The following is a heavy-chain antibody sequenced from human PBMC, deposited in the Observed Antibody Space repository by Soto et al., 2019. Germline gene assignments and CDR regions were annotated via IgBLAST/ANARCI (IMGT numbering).Heavy chain of an antibody. Sequence: QVQLVESGGGAVQPGESLRLSCVASGFDFTYYAMHWVRQAPGKGLESVAVMSSDGSKIHHTDSVKGRFTISRDNSKNTLYLQMNSLRKEDTAVYFCPKDEGVGGSLGLFDYWGQGTLVSVSS. J-gene: IGHJ4*02. D-gene: IGHD1-26*01. CDR1: GFDFTYYA. CDR3: PKDEGVGGSLGLFDY. V-gene: IGHV3-30*18. CDR2: MSSDGSKI.